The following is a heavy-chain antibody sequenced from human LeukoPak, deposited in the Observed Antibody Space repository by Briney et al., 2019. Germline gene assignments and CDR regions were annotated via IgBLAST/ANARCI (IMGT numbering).Heavy chain of an antibody. CDR3: ARGFGSGGSCYDY. CDR1: GGSFSGYY. CDR2: INHSGST. J-gene: IGHJ4*02. D-gene: IGHD2-15*01. Sequence: SSETLSLTCAVYGGSFSGYYWSWIRQPTGKGLEWIGEINHSGSTNYNPSLKSRVTISVDTSKNQFSPKLSSVTAADTAVYYCARGFGSGGSCYDYWGQGTLVTVSS. V-gene: IGHV4-34*01.